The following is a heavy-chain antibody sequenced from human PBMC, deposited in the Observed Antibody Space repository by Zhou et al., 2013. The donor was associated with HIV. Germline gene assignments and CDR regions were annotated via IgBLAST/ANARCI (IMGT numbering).Heavy chain of an antibody. V-gene: IGHV1-69*05. Sequence: QVQLVQSGAEVKKPGSSVKVSCKTSGGSFSSFTISWVRQAPGQGLEWIGGLVPVFATTNYAQTLQDRVTITTDASTNTAYMELNSLRSEDTAVYYCARDRGYSDLDSSGYYPYFFDYWGQGTPVTVSS. CDR2: LVPVFATT. CDR3: ARDRGYSDLDSSGYYPYFFDY. D-gene: IGHD3-22*01. J-gene: IGHJ4*02. CDR1: GGSFSSFT.